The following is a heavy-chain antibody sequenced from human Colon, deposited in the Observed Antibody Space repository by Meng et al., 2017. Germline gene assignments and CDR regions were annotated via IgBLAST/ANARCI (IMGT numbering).Heavy chain of an antibody. V-gene: IGHV4-30-4*01. Sequence: VQLRDSAPGLVKPSPTLSLTCTVSGDSIRSGAYYWSWMCHHPGKDLDWIGYIYYSGSTYSNASLKSRVTISIDRSKNQFSLKLSSVTAADTAVYYCARDRKHYGERGWFDPWGQGTLVTVSS. CDR1: GDSIRSGAYY. J-gene: IGHJ5*02. CDR3: ARDRKHYGERGWFDP. D-gene: IGHD4-17*01. CDR2: IYYSGST.